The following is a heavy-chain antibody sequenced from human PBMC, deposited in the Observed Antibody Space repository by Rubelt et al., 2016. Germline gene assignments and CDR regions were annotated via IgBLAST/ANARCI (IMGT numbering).Heavy chain of an antibody. CDR2: IGTAGDT. D-gene: IGHD3-22*01. J-gene: IGHJ3*02. Sequence: GGGLVQPGGSLRLSCAASGFTFSSYDMHWVRQATGKGLEWVSAIGTAGDTYYPGSVKGRFTISRDNAKNTLYLQMNSLRAEDTAVYYCARDDDYYDGTFYYDAVDIWGQGTMVTDSS. CDR3: ARDDDYYDGTFYYDAVDI. CDR1: GFTFSSYD. V-gene: IGHV3-13*01.